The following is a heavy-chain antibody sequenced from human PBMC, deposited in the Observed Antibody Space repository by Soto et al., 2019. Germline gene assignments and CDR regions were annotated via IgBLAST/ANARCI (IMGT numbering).Heavy chain of an antibody. CDR3: ARTSTSGTRFDY. D-gene: IGHD1-1*01. CDR1: GYTFTRYW. J-gene: IGHJ4*02. CDR2: IYPEDSDT. V-gene: IGHV5-51*01. Sequence: PGESLKSSCPGSGYTFTRYWIGWVRQMPGKGLEWMGIIYPEDSDTRYSPSFKSRVAMSVDKSKNQFSLKLNSVTAADTALYYCARTSTSGTRFDYWGQGSLVTVSS.